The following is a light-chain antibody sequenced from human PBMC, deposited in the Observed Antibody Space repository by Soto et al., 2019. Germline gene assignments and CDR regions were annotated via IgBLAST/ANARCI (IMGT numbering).Light chain of an antibody. Sequence: IQLTQSKYSMSAAVGDTLSIRGRASQDITSWLAWYQQKPGKAPKLLIYVAPSLQSGVPSRFSGGGSGTDFTLTISSLQPEDFATYYCQLANSFPLTFGGGTMVDI. CDR3: QLANSFPLT. CDR2: VAP. V-gene: IGKV1-12*01. J-gene: IGKJ4*01. CDR1: QDITSW.